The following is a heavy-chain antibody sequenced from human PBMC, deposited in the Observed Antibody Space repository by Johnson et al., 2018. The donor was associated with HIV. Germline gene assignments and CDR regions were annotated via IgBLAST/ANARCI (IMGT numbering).Heavy chain of an antibody. J-gene: IGHJ3*02. V-gene: IGHV3-30*14. CDR2: ISYDGSNK. D-gene: IGHD3-10*01. CDR1: GFTFSSYA. CDR3: ARLPSWRGAFDI. Sequence: QVLLVESGGGVVQPGRSLRLSCAASGFTFSSYAMHWVRQAPGKRLEWVAVISYDGSNKYYADSVKGRFTISRDNSKNTLYLQMNSLRAEDTAVYYCARLPSWRGAFDIWGQGTMVTISS.